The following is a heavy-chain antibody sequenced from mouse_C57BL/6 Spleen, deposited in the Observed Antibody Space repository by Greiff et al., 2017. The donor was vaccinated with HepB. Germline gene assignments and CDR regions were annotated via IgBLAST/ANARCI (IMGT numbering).Heavy chain of an antibody. D-gene: IGHD2-5*01. CDR1: GYTFTSYW. V-gene: IGHV1-55*01. CDR2: INPSNGGT. CDR3: ARLGGYSNYGYYYAMDY. Sequence: QVQLQQPGAELVKPGASVKMSCKASGYTFTSYWITWVKQRPGQGLEWIGDINPSNGGTNYNEKFKSKATLTVDKSSSTAYMQLSSLTSEDSAVYYCARLGGYSNYGYYYAMDYWGQGTSVTVSS. J-gene: IGHJ4*01.